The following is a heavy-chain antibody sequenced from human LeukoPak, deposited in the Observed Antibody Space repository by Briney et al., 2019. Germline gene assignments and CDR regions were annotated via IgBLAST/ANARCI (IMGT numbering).Heavy chain of an antibody. D-gene: IGHD1-14*01. CDR3: ARGAEWTRAIYYFDY. CDR2: INHSGST. Sequence: PSETLSLTCAVYGESFSGYYWSWIRQPPGKGLEWIGEINHSGSTNYNPSLKSRVTISVDTSKNQFSLKLSSVTAADTAVYYCARGAEWTRAIYYFDYWGQGTLVTVSS. CDR1: GESFSGYY. V-gene: IGHV4-34*01. J-gene: IGHJ4*02.